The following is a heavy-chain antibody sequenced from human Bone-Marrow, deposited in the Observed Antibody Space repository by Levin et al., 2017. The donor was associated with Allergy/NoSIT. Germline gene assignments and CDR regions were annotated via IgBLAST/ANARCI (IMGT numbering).Heavy chain of an antibody. D-gene: IGHD4-11*01. J-gene: IGHJ3*02. CDR3: ARDRKSNYGAFDI. Sequence: SCAASGFTFSSYGMHWVRQAPGKGLEWVAVIWYDGSNKYYADSVKGRFTISRDNSKNTLYLQMNSLRAEDTAVYYCARDRKSNYGAFDIWGQGTMVTVSS. CDR1: GFTFSSYG. CDR2: IWYDGSNK. V-gene: IGHV3-33*01.